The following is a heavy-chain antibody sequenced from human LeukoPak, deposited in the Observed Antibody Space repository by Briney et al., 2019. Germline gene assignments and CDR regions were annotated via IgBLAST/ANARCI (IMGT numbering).Heavy chain of an antibody. J-gene: IGHJ4*01. CDR1: GDSITGHY. V-gene: IGHV4-59*11. CDR3: ARDHSSSYHYFDS. D-gene: IGHD6-13*01. Sequence: SETLSLTCIVSGDSITGHYWSWIRQPPGKGLEWIGYIHHSGKSNFNPSLKSRVTMSTDTSRNQLSLELTSVTAADTAIYYCARDHSSSYHYFDSWGHGALVTVSS. CDR2: IHHSGKS.